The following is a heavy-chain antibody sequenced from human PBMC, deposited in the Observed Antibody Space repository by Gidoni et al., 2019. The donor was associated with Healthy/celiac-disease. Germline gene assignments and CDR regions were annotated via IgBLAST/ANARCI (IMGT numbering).Heavy chain of an antibody. CDR1: GGSISSYY. D-gene: IGHD3-10*01. CDR3: ARLVTMVRGVKGGDWFDP. Sequence: QVQLQESGPGLVKPSETLSLTCTVSGGSISSYYWRWIRQPPGKGREWIGYIYDSGSTNYNPALKSRVTISVDTSKNQFSLKLSSVTAADTAVYYCARLVTMVRGVKGGDWFDPWGQGTLVTVSS. CDR2: IYDSGST. J-gene: IGHJ5*02. V-gene: IGHV4-59*08.